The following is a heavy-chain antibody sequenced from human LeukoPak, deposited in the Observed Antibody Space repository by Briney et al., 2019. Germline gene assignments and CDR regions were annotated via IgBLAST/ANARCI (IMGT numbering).Heavy chain of an antibody. CDR1: GFSLSTSGVG. V-gene: IGHV2-5*02. D-gene: IGHD2-2*01. J-gene: IGHJ4*02. CDR2: IYWDDEK. Sequence: SGPTLVKPTQSLTLTCTLSGFSLSTSGVGVGWIRQPPGKAPEWLALIYWDDEKRHSPSLKNRLTITKDTSKNPVVLTMTNMDPVDTATYYCAHFLVVVVPAPTLFFDYWGQGTLVTVPS. CDR3: AHFLVVVVPAPTLFFDY.